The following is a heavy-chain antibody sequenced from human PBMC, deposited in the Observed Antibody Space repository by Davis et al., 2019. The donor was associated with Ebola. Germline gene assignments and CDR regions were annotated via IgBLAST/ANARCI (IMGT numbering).Heavy chain of an antibody. Sequence: MPSETLSLTCTVSGGSISSYYWSWIRQPPGKGLEWIGEINHSGSTNYNPSLKSRVTISVDTSKNQFSLKLSSVTAADTAVYYCARARYYYGRGRLDPWGQGTLVTVSS. CDR2: INHSGST. CDR3: ARARYYYGRGRLDP. J-gene: IGHJ5*02. CDR1: GGSISSYY. V-gene: IGHV4-34*01. D-gene: IGHD3-10*02.